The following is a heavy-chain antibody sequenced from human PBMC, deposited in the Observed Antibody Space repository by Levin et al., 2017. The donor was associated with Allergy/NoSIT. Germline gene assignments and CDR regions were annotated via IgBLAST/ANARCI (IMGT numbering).Heavy chain of an antibody. V-gene: IGHV4-30-4*01. J-gene: IGHJ5*02. D-gene: IGHD6-13*01. Sequence: SQTLSLTCTVSGGSISSGDYYWSWIRQPPGKGLEWIGYIYYSGSTYYNPSLKSRVTISVDTSKNQFSLKLSSVTAADTAVYYCARDVRAAAGSLWFDPWGQGTLVTVSS. CDR3: ARDVRAAAGSLWFDP. CDR1: GGSISSGDYY. CDR2: IYYSGST.